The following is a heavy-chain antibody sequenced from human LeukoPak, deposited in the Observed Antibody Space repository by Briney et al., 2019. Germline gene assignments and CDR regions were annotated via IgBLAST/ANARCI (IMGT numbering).Heavy chain of an antibody. Sequence: GGSLTPSCAPSGFTFDIHAMECVRQPPGEVLEWVSLITGNGGSKYYADSVKGRFTISRDNSKNSLYLQMNSLTTEDTALYYCAKDGLGQWLVIYHWGQGTLVTVSS. CDR1: GFTFDIHA. J-gene: IGHJ5*02. CDR2: ITGNGGSK. V-gene: IGHV3-43*02. D-gene: IGHD6-19*01. CDR3: AKDGLGQWLVIYH.